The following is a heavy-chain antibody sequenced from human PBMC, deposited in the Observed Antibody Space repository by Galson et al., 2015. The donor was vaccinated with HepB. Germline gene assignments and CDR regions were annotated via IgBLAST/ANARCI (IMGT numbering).Heavy chain of an antibody. J-gene: IGHJ2*01. CDR1: GHSFRDYV. D-gene: IGHD3-16*01. Sequence: SVKVSCKASGHSFRDYVMHWVRQAPGQRPEWMGWINAANGITNYSQKFQGRITITRDTSASTGYMELSSLTSEDTAVYYCTKDRGGPGYWYFDVWGRGTLVTVSS. V-gene: IGHV1-3*01. CDR3: TKDRGGPGYWYFDV. CDR2: INAANGIT.